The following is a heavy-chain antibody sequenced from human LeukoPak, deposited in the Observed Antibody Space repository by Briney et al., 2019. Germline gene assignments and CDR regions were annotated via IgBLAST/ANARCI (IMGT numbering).Heavy chain of an antibody. CDR1: GASVSSYY. Sequence: PSETLSLTCTVSGASVSSYYWSWIRQPPGKGLEWIGYIYYSGSTNYNPSLKSRITISVDTSKNQFSLRLSSVPAADTAVYFCAMGFWYEEYFQHWGQGSLVIVSS. J-gene: IGHJ1*01. CDR3: AMGFWYEEYFQH. CDR2: IYYSGST. V-gene: IGHV4-59*02. D-gene: IGHD6-13*01.